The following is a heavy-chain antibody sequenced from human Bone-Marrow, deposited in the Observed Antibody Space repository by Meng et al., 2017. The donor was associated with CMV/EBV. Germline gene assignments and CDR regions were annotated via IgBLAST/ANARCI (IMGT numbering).Heavy chain of an antibody. Sequence: ESLKISCAASGFTFSDYYMSWIRQAPGKGLEWIGEINHSGSTNYNPSLKSRVTISVDTSKNQFSLNLSSMIAADTAVCYCARGYRIKGGAGTHWFVPWGQGTLVTVSS. D-gene: IGHD6-13*01. CDR1: GFTFSDYY. V-gene: IGHV4-34*01. J-gene: IGHJ5*02. CDR3: ARGYRIKGGAGTHWFVP. CDR2: INHSGST.